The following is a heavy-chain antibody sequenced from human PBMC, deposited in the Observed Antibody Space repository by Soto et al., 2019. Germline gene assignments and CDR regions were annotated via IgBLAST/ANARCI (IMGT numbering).Heavy chain of an antibody. Sequence: PXGCLRLSCSACGFSFSSYAMHWVRQAPGKGLEYVSAISSNGGSTYYADSVKGRFTISRDNSKNTLYLQMSSLRAEDTAVYYCVKAQLNSGSYSRQLYYYYGMDVWGQGTTVTVSS. J-gene: IGHJ6*02. CDR3: VKAQLNSGSYSRQLYYYYGMDV. D-gene: IGHD1-26*01. V-gene: IGHV3-64D*06. CDR1: GFSFSSYA. CDR2: ISSNGGST.